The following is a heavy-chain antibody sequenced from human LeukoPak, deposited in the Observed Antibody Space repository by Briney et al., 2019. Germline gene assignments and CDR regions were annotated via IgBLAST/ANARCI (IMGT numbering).Heavy chain of an antibody. V-gene: IGHV3-48*03. D-gene: IGHD3-22*01. CDR3: ASSMIVVVIYAFDI. J-gene: IGHJ3*02. CDR1: GCTFSSYE. CDR2: ISSSGSTI. Sequence: GGSLRLSCAVSGCTFSSYEMNWVRQAPGKGLEWVSYISSSGSTIYYADSVKGRFTISRDNAKNSLYLQMNSLRAEDTAVYYCASSMIVVVIYAFDIWGQGTMVTVSS.